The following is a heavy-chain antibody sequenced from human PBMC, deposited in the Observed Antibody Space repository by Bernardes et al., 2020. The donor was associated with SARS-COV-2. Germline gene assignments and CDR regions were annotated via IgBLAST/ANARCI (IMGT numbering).Heavy chain of an antibody. V-gene: IGHV1-18*04. CDR1: GYTFDING. CDR3: ARSWSRLDGVDV. D-gene: IGHD2-8*01. Sequence: ASVKVSCKASGYTFDINGMSWVRQAPGQGREWMGWISAYNGGTKYEEKFQGRVSMTTDTSTSTAYMELRSLRSDDTAVYYCARSWSRLDGVDVWGQGSMVTVSS. CDR2: ISAYNGGT. J-gene: IGHJ3*01.